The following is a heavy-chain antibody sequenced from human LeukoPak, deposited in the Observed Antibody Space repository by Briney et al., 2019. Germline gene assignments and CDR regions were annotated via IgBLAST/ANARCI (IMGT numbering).Heavy chain of an antibody. CDR2: IRSKAYGGTT. V-gene: IGHV3-49*04. J-gene: IGHJ6*03. Sequence: PGGSLRLSCTASGFTFGDYAMSWVRQAPGKGLEWVGFIRSKAYGGTTEYAVSVKGGFTISRDDSKSIAYLQMNSLKTEDTAVYYCTRERLVTRNYYYYYYMDVWGKGTTVTISS. CDR1: GFTFGDYA. D-gene: IGHD3-9*01. CDR3: TRERLVTRNYYYYYYMDV.